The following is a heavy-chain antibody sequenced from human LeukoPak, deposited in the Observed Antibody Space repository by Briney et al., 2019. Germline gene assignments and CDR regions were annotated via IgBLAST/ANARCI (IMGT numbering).Heavy chain of an antibody. CDR2: IDPSDSYT. J-gene: IGHJ6*02. CDR3: ARRGYYYYGMDV. D-gene: IGHD3-10*01. CDR1: GHXFTSYW. Sequence: GESLKISCNDSGHXFTSYWISWVRQMPGKGLEWMGRIDPSDSYTNYSPSFQGHVTISVDKSISTAYLQWTSLKSSDSAMYYCARRGYYYYGMDVWGQGITVTVSS. V-gene: IGHV5-10-1*01.